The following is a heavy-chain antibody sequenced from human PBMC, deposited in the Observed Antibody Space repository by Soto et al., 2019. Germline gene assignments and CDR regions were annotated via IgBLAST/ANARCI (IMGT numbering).Heavy chain of an antibody. Sequence: SETLSLTCAVYGGSFSGYYWSWIRQPPGKGLEWIGEINHSGSTNYNPSLKSRVTISVDTSKNQFSLKLSSVTAADTAVYYCAVYGYCSSTSCPQAYYYYGMDVWGQGTTVTVSS. CDR1: GGSFSGYY. D-gene: IGHD2-2*01. CDR3: AVYGYCSSTSCPQAYYYYGMDV. J-gene: IGHJ6*02. V-gene: IGHV4-34*01. CDR2: INHSGST.